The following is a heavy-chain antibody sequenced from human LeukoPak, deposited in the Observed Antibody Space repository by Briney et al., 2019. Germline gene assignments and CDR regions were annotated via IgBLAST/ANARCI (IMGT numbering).Heavy chain of an antibody. CDR3: ARDQEASVAGTGY. V-gene: IGHV4-39*07. J-gene: IGHJ4*02. CDR2: LYYSGST. D-gene: IGHD6-19*01. Sequence: PSETLSLTCTVSGGSISSSGYYWGWIRQPPGKGLEWVGSLYYSGSTYYNPSLKSRVTISVDTSKNQFSLKLSSVTAADTAVYYCARDQEASVAGTGYWGQGTLVTVSS. CDR1: GGSISSSGYY.